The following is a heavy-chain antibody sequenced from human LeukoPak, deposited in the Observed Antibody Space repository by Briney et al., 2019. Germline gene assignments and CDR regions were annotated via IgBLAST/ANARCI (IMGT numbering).Heavy chain of an antibody. CDR3: ARGYDSDYYMDV. CDR2: MNPNSGNT. Sequence: AAVTVSYMPSGYTFTIYDINWVGQAAGQGGEGVGWMNPNSGNTGYAQKFQGRVTITTNTSISAAYMELSSLRSEDTAVYYCARGYDSDYYMDVWGKGTTVTVSS. CDR1: GYTFTIYD. V-gene: IGHV1-8*03. D-gene: IGHD3-3*01. J-gene: IGHJ6*03.